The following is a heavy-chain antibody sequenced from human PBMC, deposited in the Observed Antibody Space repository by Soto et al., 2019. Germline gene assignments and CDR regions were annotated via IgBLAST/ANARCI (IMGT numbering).Heavy chain of an antibody. CDR1: GGSMSSHY. CDR2: ISYSGST. J-gene: IGHJ4*02. Sequence: SETLSLTCTVSGGSMSSHYWTWLRQPPGKGLEWIGYISYSGSTYYNPSLKSRVTISADASRNQFSLKLSSVIAADTAVYYCARADPDASVGYWGQGTLVTVSS. V-gene: IGHV4-59*11. D-gene: IGHD3-16*01. CDR3: ARADPDASVGY.